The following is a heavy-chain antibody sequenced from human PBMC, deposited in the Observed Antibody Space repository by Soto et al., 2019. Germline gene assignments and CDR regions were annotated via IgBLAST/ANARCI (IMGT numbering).Heavy chain of an antibody. Sequence: QITLKESGPTLVKPTQTLTLTCTFSGFSLSTSGVGVGWIRQPPGKALEWLALIYWDDDKRYSPSLKSRLTITKDPPKNQVVLTMPNMDPVDTATYYCAHAYYYASSGYPRDWFDPWGQGTLVTVSS. CDR2: IYWDDDK. CDR1: GFSLSTSGVG. D-gene: IGHD3-22*01. V-gene: IGHV2-5*02. J-gene: IGHJ5*02. CDR3: AHAYYYASSGYPRDWFDP.